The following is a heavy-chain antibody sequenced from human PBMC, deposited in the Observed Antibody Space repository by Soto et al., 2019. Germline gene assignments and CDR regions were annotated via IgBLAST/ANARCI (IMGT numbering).Heavy chain of an antibody. J-gene: IGHJ4*02. Sequence: SETLSLTCTVSGGSISSYYWSWIRQPAGKGLEWIGRIYTSGSTNYNPSLKSRGTMSVDTSQTQFSLKLSSVTAADTAVYYCARDTLYYYDSSGYESSYYFDYWGQGPLGTVSS. CDR2: IYTSGST. CDR1: GGSISSYY. D-gene: IGHD3-22*01. V-gene: IGHV4-4*07. CDR3: ARDTLYYYDSSGYESSYYFDY.